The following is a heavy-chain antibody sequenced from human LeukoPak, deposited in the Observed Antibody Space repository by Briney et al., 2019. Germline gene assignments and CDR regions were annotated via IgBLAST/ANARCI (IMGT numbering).Heavy chain of an antibody. CDR2: IIPIFGTA. V-gene: IGHV1-69*05. CDR3: ARSPFTLDSSGYVRDY. J-gene: IGHJ4*02. Sequence: SVKVSCKASGGTFSSYAISWVRQAPGQGLEWMGGIIPIFGTANYAQKFQGRVTITTDESTSTAYMELSSLRSEDTAVYYCARSPFTLDSSGYVRDYLGQGTLVTVSS. D-gene: IGHD3-22*01. CDR1: GGTFSSYA.